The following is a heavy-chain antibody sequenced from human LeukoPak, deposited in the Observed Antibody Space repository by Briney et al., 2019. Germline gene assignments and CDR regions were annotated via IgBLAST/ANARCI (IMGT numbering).Heavy chain of an antibody. V-gene: IGHV4-34*01. CDR2: INHSGST. Sequence: SETLSLTCAVYGGSFSGYYWSWIRQPPGKGLEWIGEINHSGSTNYDPSLKSRVTISVDTSKNQFSLKLSSVTAADTAVYYCARRHRPSIAARPGNWFDPWGQGTLVTVSS. D-gene: IGHD6-6*01. CDR1: GGSFSGYY. CDR3: ARRHRPSIAARPGNWFDP. J-gene: IGHJ5*02.